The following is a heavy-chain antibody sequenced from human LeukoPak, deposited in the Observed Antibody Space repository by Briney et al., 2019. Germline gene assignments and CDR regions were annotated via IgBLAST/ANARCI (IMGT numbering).Heavy chain of an antibody. CDR1: GYTFTGYY. Sequence: ASVKVSCKASGYTFTGYYMHWVRQATGQGLEWMGWMNPNSGNTGYAQKFQGRVTMTRSTSITTAYMELSSLRSEDTAVYYCARVPRDDYSNLHDYWGQGTLVTVSS. V-gene: IGHV1-8*02. D-gene: IGHD4-11*01. CDR3: ARVPRDDYSNLHDY. CDR2: MNPNSGNT. J-gene: IGHJ4*02.